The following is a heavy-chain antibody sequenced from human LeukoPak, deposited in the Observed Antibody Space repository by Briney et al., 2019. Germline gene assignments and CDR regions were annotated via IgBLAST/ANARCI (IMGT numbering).Heavy chain of an antibody. CDR1: GYTFTSYD. CDR3: ARRGTQVGLVTTDY. Sequence: ASVKVSCKASGYTFTSYDINWVRQATGQGLEWMGWMNPNSGNTGYAQKFQGRVTMTRNTSISTAYMELRSLRSDDTAVYYCARRGTQVGLVTTDYWGQGTLVTVSS. V-gene: IGHV1-8*01. D-gene: IGHD1-1*01. CDR2: MNPNSGNT. J-gene: IGHJ4*02.